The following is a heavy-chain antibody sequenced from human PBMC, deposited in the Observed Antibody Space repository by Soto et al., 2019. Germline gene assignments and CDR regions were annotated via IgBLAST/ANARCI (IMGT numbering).Heavy chain of an antibody. CDR1: GYTFTSYG. Sequence: QVQLVQSGAEVKKPGASVKVSCKGSGYTFTSYGISWVRQAPGQGLEWMGWISAYNGNTNYAQKLQGRVTMTTDTSTSTAYMELRRLRSDDTAVYYYARAHSSSNLEWSLQWDYWGQGTLVTVSS. J-gene: IGHJ4*02. CDR3: ARAHSSSNLEWSLQWDY. V-gene: IGHV1-18*01. CDR2: ISAYNGNT. D-gene: IGHD3-3*01.